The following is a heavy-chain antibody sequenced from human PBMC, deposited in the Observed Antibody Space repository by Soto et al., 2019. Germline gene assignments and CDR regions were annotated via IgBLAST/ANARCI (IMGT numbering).Heavy chain of an antibody. CDR1: GASIGGFY. CDR2: IYATGTT. J-gene: IGHJ5*02. Sequence: KPXATLSLTCTVSGASIGGFYWSWIRKSAGKRLEWIGRIYATGTTDYNPSLKSRVMMSVDTSKKQFSLKLRSVTAADTAVYYCVRDGTKTLRDWFDPWGQGISVTVSS. CDR3: VRDGTKTLRDWFDP. V-gene: IGHV4-4*07. D-gene: IGHD1-1*01.